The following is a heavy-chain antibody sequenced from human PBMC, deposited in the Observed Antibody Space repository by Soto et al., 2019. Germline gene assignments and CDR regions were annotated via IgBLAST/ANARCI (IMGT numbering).Heavy chain of an antibody. CDR3: ARDSPIVGGAFDI. J-gene: IGHJ3*02. V-gene: IGHV3-33*01. CDR1: GFTFSSYG. CDR2: IWYDGSNK. Sequence: QVQLVESGGGVVQPGRSLRLSCAASGFTFSSYGMHWVRQAPGKGLEWVAVIWYDGSNKYYADSVKGRFTISRDNSKNTLYLQMNSLKAEDTAVYYCARDSPIVGGAFDIWGQGTMVTVSS. D-gene: IGHD2-21*01.